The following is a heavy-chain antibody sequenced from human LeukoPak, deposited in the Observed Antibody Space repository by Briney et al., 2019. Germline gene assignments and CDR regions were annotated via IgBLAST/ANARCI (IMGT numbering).Heavy chain of an antibody. Sequence: ASVKVSCKASGYTFTGYYMHWVRQAPGQGLEWMGWINPNSGGTNYAQKFQGRVTMTRDTSISTAYMELTSLRSDDTALYYCARGGTAARPFDYWGQGTLVTVSS. CDR3: ARGGTAARPFDY. CDR1: GYTFTGYY. D-gene: IGHD6-6*01. CDR2: INPNSGGT. V-gene: IGHV1-2*02. J-gene: IGHJ4*02.